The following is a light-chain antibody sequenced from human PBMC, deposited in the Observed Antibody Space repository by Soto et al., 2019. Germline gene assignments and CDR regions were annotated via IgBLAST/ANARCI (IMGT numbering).Light chain of an antibody. CDR3: QQYNSWLWT. Sequence: VLTQSPCTLSLSPGERATLSCRASQTVTSSYLAWYQQKPGQAPRLLIYGASSRATGIPARFSGSGSGTEFTLIISSLQSEDSAVYYCQQYNSWLWTFGQGTKVDI. V-gene: IGKV3-20*01. CDR1: QTVTSSY. J-gene: IGKJ1*01. CDR2: GAS.